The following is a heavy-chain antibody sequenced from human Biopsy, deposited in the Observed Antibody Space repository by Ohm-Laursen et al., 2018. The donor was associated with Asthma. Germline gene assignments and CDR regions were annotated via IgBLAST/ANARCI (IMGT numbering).Heavy chain of an antibody. V-gene: IGHV2-70*04. D-gene: IGHD1-14*01. J-gene: IGHJ4*02. Sequence: TQTLTLTGSFSGFSLSSSGANVNWIRQPPGKALEWLARIDWEEDKFYSTSLRTRLTISKGSSEDQVVLTMTNMGPVDTATYYCTRHNDYWGQGTLVTVSS. CDR3: TRHNDY. CDR2: IDWEEDK. CDR1: GFSLSSSGAN.